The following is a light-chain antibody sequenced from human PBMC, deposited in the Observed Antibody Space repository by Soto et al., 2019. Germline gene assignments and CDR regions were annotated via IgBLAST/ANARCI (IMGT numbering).Light chain of an antibody. CDR3: QQYNSYPIT. V-gene: IGKV1-5*03. J-gene: IGKJ4*01. CDR1: QSISTS. Sequence: DIPMPQSPSTLSASVGDRVAITCRASQSISTSLAWYQQNPGKAPEVLIYKASSLQSGVPSRFSGSGSGTEFTLTISSLQPDDFATYYCQQYNSYPITFGGGTKVEIK. CDR2: KAS.